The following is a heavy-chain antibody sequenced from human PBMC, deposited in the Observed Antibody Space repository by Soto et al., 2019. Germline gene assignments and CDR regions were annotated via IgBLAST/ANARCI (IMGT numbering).Heavy chain of an antibody. J-gene: IGHJ6*02. Sequence: QVQLVQSGAEVKKPGASVKVSCKASGYTFTSYDINWVRQATGQGLEWMGWMNPNSGNTGYAQKFQGRATMTRNTXISTAYMELSSLRSEDTAVYYCARRGYSSSWYYYYYYGMDVWGQGTTVTVSS. V-gene: IGHV1-8*01. CDR2: MNPNSGNT. D-gene: IGHD6-13*01. CDR1: GYTFTSYD. CDR3: ARRGYSSSWYYYYYYGMDV.